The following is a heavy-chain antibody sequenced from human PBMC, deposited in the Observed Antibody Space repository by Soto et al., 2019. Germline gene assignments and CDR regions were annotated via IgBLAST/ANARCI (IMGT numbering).Heavy chain of an antibody. J-gene: IGHJ4*02. CDR1: GFTFSRCA. CDR2: IRGNGGTT. V-gene: IGHV3-23*01. D-gene: IGHD3-3*01. Sequence: LRLSCAASGFTFSRCAMSWVRQAPGKGLEWVSSIRGNGGTTYYADSVKGRFTVSRDNSKNTLFLQMNSLRVEDTAVYYCAKVYSDSWSGNPFYFDYWGQGTLVTVSS. CDR3: AKVYSDSWSGNPFYFDY.